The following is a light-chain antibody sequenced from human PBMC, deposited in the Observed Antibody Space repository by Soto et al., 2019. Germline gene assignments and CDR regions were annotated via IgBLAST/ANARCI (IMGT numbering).Light chain of an antibody. V-gene: IGLV2-14*03. CDR2: DLI. CDR1: SSDIGYSNF. CDR3: NSCTSANTYV. J-gene: IGLJ1*01. Sequence: QSALTQPASVSGSPGQSITISCTGTSSDIGYSNFVSWYQQHPGKAPKLLIYDLINRPSGVPNRFSDTKSGNTASLTISGLQAEDEADYYCNSCTSANTYVFGTGTKVTVL.